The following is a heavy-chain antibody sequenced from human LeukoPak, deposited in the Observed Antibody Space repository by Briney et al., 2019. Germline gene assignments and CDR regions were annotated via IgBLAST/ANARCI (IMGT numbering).Heavy chain of an antibody. CDR3: AKDMSGLRYYYYYGMDV. CDR1: GFTFNDYW. CDR2: INTDGSST. D-gene: IGHD5-12*01. Sequence: PGGSLRLSCAASGFTFNDYWMHWVRQAPGKGLVWVSRINTDGSSTYYADSVKGRFTISRDNAKNSLYLQMNSLRAEDTALYYCAKDMSGLRYYYYYGMDVWGQGTTVTVSS. J-gene: IGHJ6*02. V-gene: IGHV3-74*01.